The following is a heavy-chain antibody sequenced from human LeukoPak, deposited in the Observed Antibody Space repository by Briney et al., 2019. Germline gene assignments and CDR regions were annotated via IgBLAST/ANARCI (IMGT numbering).Heavy chain of an antibody. CDR1: GFTFSNYA. D-gene: IGHD3-10*01. CDR2: ISGSGGST. V-gene: IGHV3-23*01. CDR3: ARTGSYYSGGNWFDP. Sequence: GGSLRLSCAASGFTFSNYALSWVRQAPGKGLEWVSDISGSGGSTYYADSVKGRFTISRDNSKNTLYLQMNSLRAEDTAVYYCARTGSYYSGGNWFDPWGQGTLVTVSS. J-gene: IGHJ5*02.